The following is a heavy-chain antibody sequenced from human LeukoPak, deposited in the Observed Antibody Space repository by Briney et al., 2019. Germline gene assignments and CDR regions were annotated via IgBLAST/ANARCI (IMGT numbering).Heavy chain of an antibody. D-gene: IGHD3-22*01. J-gene: IGHJ4*02. Sequence: SETLSLTCAVYGGSFSGYYWSWIRQPPGKGLEWIGEISHRGSANYNPSLKSRVTISVDTSKSQFSLKLNSVTAADTALYYCTRRVGTNPYYYDSSGYFDYWGQGTLVIVSS. CDR2: ISHRGSA. CDR3: TRRVGTNPYYYDSSGYFDY. CDR1: GGSFSGYY. V-gene: IGHV4-34*01.